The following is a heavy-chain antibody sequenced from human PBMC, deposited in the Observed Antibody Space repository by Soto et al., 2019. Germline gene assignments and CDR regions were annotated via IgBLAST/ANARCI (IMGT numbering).Heavy chain of an antibody. D-gene: IGHD2-15*01. J-gene: IGHJ6*02. Sequence: SVKVSCKASGGTFSSYAISWVRQAPGQGLEWMGGIIPIFGTANYAQKFQGRVTITADESTSTAYMELSSLRSEDTAVYYCAGGDIVVVVAYYYGMDVWGQGTTVTVSS. V-gene: IGHV1-69*13. CDR2: IIPIFGTA. CDR3: AGGDIVVVVAYYYGMDV. CDR1: GGTFSSYA.